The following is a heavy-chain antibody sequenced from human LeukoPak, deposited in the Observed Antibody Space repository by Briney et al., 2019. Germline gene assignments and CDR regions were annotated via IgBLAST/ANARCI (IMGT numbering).Heavy chain of an antibody. CDR1: GFTFNSYS. Sequence: AGGSLRLSCTASGFTFNSYSLNWVRQAPGTGLEWVANIKQDGSEKYYVDSVKGRFTISRDNAKNSLYLQMNSLRAEDTAVYYCARITRFGGNHFDYWGQGTLVTVSS. V-gene: IGHV3-7*01. J-gene: IGHJ4*02. CDR3: ARITRFGGNHFDY. CDR2: IKQDGSEK. D-gene: IGHD3-16*01.